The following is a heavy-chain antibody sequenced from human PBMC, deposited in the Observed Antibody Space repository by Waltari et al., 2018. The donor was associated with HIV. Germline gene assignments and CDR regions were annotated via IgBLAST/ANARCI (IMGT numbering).Heavy chain of an antibody. CDR1: GLIFSEAW. Sequence: QVVESGGDLVSPGGSLPLSCTASGLIFSEAWMNWVRQVPGRGLEWVRLIKTKFDNVATDYAAPIKDRCPIFRDDSEKMFFVRMSGLKLDDTVIYFCVVGGGGAYSLRGPDGFDICGQGTPVIVSS. CDR2: IKTKFDNVAT. D-gene: IGHD2-15*01. J-gene: IGHJ3*02. V-gene: IGHV3-15*07. CDR3: VVGGGGAYSLRGPDGFDI.